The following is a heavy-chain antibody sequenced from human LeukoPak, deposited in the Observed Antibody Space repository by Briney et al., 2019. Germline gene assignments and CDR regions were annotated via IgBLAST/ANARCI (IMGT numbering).Heavy chain of an antibody. CDR1: EFTFSSYS. D-gene: IGHD3-22*01. V-gene: IGHV3-21*01. J-gene: IGHJ4*02. CDR3: ASSSYDSSGYYLAPHDY. Sequence: GGSLRLSCAASEFTFSSYSMNWVRQAPGKGLEWVSSISSSSSYIYYADSVKGRFTISRDNAKNSLYLQMNSLRAEDTAVYYCASSSYDSSGYYLAPHDYWGQGTLVTVSS. CDR2: ISSSSSYI.